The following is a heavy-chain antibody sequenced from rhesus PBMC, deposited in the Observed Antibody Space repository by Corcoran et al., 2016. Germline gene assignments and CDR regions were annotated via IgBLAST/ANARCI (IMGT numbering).Heavy chain of an antibody. CDR1: GFSISTTGTG. V-gene: IGHV2-95*01. CDR3: AREKWVQFDFDY. CDR2: IYGNDSK. J-gene: IGHJ4*01. D-gene: IGHD5-24*01. Sequence: QVTLKESGPALVKPTQTLTLTCTSSGFSISTTGTGVGWIRHPPGKALEWLASIYGNDSKYYSTSLKSRLTISKDTSKNQVVLTMTSIDPVDTATYYCAREKWVQFDFDYWGQGVLVTVSS.